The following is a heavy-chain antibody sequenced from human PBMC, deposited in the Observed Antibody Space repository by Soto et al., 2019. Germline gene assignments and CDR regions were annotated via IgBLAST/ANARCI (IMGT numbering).Heavy chain of an antibody. CDR3: VRGSSGWSY. Sequence: GGSLRLSCAASGFTFGDYAMHWVRQAPGKGLEWVSGISWNSGSIDYADSVKGRFTISRDNAKNSLYLQMNSLRGEDTALYYCVRGSSGWSYWGQGTLVTVSS. CDR2: ISWNSGSI. D-gene: IGHD6-19*01. V-gene: IGHV3-9*01. J-gene: IGHJ4*02. CDR1: GFTFGDYA.